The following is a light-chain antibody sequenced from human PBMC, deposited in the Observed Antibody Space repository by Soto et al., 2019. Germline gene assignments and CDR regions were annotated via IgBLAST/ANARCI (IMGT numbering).Light chain of an antibody. Sequence: DIQMTQSPSSLSASVGDRVTITCRASQGISNYLAWYQQKPGKVPKLLIYAASTLQSGVPSRFSGSGSGTNFTLTISSLQPEDVATYYCQKYNSAPRLTFGGGTKVEIK. CDR3: QKYNSAPRLT. CDR2: AAS. V-gene: IGKV1-27*01. J-gene: IGKJ4*01. CDR1: QGISNY.